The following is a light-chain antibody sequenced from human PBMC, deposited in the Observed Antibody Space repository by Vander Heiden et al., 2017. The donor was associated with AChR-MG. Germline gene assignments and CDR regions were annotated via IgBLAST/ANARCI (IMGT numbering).Light chain of an antibody. CDR1: QSISTY. V-gene: IGKV1-39*01. CDR2: AAS. Sequence: DIQMTQSPFSLSASVGDRVTITCRASQSISTYLNWYQQKPGKAPKVLIYAASSLQSGVPSRFSGSGSGTDFTLTISSLQPEDFATYYCQHRYNAPITLGGGTKVEIK. J-gene: IGKJ4*01. CDR3: QHRYNAPIT.